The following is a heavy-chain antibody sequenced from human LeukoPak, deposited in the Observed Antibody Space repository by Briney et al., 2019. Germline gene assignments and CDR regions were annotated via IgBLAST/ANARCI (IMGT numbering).Heavy chain of an antibody. CDR2: INPNSGGT. J-gene: IGHJ4*02. CDR1: GYTLTVYY. Sequence: EASVKVSCKASGYTLTVYYMRWVRQAPGQGLEWMGWINPNSGGTNYAQKFQGRVTMTRDTSISTAYMELSRLRSDDTAVHYCARGPPCCPADYWGQGTLVTVSS. CDR3: ARGPPCCPADY. V-gene: IGHV1-2*02. D-gene: IGHD2-15*01.